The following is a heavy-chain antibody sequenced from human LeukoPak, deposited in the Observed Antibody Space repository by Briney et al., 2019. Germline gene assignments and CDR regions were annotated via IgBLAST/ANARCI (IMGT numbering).Heavy chain of an antibody. CDR1: GFTFSSYG. J-gene: IGHJ4*02. Sequence: GGPLRLSCAASGFTFSSYGMHWVRQAPGKGLEWVTFIRYDGSNKYYADSVKGRFTISRDNSKNTLYLQMNSLRAEDTAVYYCAKGYCDNSGYLRGDYWGQGTLVTVSS. V-gene: IGHV3-30*02. CDR3: AKGYCDNSGYLRGDY. D-gene: IGHD3-22*01. CDR2: IRYDGSNK.